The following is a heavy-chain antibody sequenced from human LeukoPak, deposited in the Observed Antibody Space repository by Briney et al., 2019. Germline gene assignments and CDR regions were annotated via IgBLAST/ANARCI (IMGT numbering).Heavy chain of an antibody. CDR1: GYTFTSYD. Sequence: ASVKVSCKASGYTFTSYDINWVRQATGQGLEWMGWMNPNSGNTGYAQKFQGRVTMTRNTSISTAYMELSSLRSEDTAVYYCARGFCSGGSCYTTIVYWGQGTLVTVSS. CDR3: ARGFCSGGSCYTTIVY. D-gene: IGHD2-15*01. J-gene: IGHJ4*02. CDR2: MNPNSGNT. V-gene: IGHV1-8*01.